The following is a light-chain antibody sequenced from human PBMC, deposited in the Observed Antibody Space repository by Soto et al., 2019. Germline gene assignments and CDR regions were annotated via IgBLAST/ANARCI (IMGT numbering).Light chain of an antibody. CDR3: QQYNHWYT. V-gene: IGKV3-11*01. Sequence: EIVLTQSPATLSLSPGERATLSCRASQSVSRYLGWYQQKPGQAPRLLIYDASNRATGIPARFSGSGSETDFTLTISSLEPEDFAVYHCQQYNHWYTFGQGTKLDIK. CDR1: QSVSRY. J-gene: IGKJ2*01. CDR2: DAS.